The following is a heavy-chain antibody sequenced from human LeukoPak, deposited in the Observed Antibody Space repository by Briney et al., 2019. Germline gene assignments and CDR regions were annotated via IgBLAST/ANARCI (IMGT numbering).Heavy chain of an antibody. CDR3: AKAGPEWSALDY. Sequence: GGSLRLSCAASGFTFSSTGMHWVRQAPGKGLEWVAFIRFDATSEYYAGSVRGRFTISRDISSNTLSLQMSSLRTEDTAMYYCAKAGPEWSALDYWGQGTLVTVSS. V-gene: IGHV3-30*02. CDR1: GFTFSSTG. J-gene: IGHJ4*02. CDR2: IRFDATSE. D-gene: IGHD3-3*01.